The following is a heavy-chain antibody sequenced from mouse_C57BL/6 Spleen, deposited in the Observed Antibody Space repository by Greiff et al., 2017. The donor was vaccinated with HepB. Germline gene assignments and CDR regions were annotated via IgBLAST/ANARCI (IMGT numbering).Heavy chain of an antibody. J-gene: IGHJ2*01. Sequence: EVQLVESEGGLVQPGSSMKLSCTASGFTFSDYYMAWVRQVPEKGLEWVANINYDGSSTYYLDSLKSRFIISRDNAKNILYLQMSSLKSEDTATYYCARADYGSSYNYWGQGTTLTVSS. D-gene: IGHD1-1*01. CDR3: ARADYGSSYNY. CDR2: INYDGSST. CDR1: GFTFSDYY. V-gene: IGHV5-16*01.